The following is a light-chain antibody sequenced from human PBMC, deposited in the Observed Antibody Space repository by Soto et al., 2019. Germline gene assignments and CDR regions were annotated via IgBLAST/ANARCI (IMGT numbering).Light chain of an antibody. Sequence: DIQMTQSPSTLSASVGDRVTITCRASQFISSWLAWYQQKPGKVPKLLIFHASNLESGVPSRFSGSGSGTDFTLTISSLQPDDFATYYCQQYNSYPWTVGQGTKVEIK. J-gene: IGKJ1*01. V-gene: IGKV1-5*01. CDR2: HAS. CDR1: QFISSW. CDR3: QQYNSYPWT.